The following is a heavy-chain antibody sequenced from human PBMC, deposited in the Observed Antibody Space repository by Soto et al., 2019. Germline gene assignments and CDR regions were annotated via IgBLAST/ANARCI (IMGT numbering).Heavy chain of an antibody. J-gene: IGHJ4*02. V-gene: IGHV3-23*01. CDR1: GFTFSSYA. D-gene: IGHD6-19*01. CDR3: ARRTSGWYLDY. Sequence: EVQLLESGGGLVQPGGSLRLSCAASGFTFSSYAMSWVRQAPGKGLEWVSVISGSGDSTYYADSVKGRFTISRDNSKNTLYLQMNSLRAEDTAVYYCARRTSGWYLDYWDQGTLVTVSS. CDR2: ISGSGDST.